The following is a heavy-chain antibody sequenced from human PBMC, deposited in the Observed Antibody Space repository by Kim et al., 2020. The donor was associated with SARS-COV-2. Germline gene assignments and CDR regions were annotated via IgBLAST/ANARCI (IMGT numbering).Heavy chain of an antibody. J-gene: IGHJ5*02. CDR3: ARDSDFDCSSSCPHWFDP. Sequence: ASVKVSCKASGYTFTSYAMHWVRQAPGQRLEWMGWINAGNGNTKYSQKFQGRVTITRDTSASTAYMELSSLRSEDTAVYYCARDSDFDCSSSCPHWFDPWGQGTLVTVSS. CDR1: GYTFTSYA. V-gene: IGHV1-3*01. CDR2: INAGNGNT. D-gene: IGHD6-13*01.